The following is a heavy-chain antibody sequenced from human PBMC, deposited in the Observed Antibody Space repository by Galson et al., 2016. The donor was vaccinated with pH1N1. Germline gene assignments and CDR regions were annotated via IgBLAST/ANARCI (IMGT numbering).Heavy chain of an antibody. D-gene: IGHD2-21*01. CDR3: ARAIAQGDSY. V-gene: IGHV3-7*01. CDR2: INQDGSVK. J-gene: IGHJ4*02. CDR1: GFSLSSFW. Sequence: SLRLSCAASGFSLSSFWMTWVRQAPGKGLEWVANINQDGSVKYYVDSVKGRFTISRDSAKNSLYLQMYSLRAEDTAIYYCARAIAQGDSYWGQGTLVTVSS.